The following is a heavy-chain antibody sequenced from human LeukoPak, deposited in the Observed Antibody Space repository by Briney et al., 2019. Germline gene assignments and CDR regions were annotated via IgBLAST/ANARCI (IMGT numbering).Heavy chain of an antibody. CDR1: GGSISSGGYY. Sequence: SQTLSLTCTVSGGSISSGGYYWSWIRQPPGKGLEWIGYIYYSGSTNYNPSLKSRVTISVDTSKNQFSLKLSSVTAADTAVYYCASSYLVPAAIPLSYWGQGTLVTVSS. J-gene: IGHJ4*02. CDR3: ASSYLVPAAIPLSY. D-gene: IGHD2-2*02. CDR2: IYYSGST. V-gene: IGHV4-61*08.